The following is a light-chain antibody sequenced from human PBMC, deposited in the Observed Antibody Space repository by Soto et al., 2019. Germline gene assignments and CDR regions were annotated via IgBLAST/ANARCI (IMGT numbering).Light chain of an antibody. CDR1: QGIRDD. CDR2: AAS. CDR3: LQDYDYPYT. Sequence: AIQMTQSPSSLSASVGDRVTITCRASQGIRDDLGWYQQKPGKAPKLLIYAASNLQSGVPSRFSGSGSGTDFTLIITSLPPEAFATYYCLQDYDYPYTFGQGTKVDIK. V-gene: IGKV1-6*01. J-gene: IGKJ2*01.